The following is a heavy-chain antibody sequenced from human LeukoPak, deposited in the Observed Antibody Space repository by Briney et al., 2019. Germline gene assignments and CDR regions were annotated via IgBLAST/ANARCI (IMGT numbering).Heavy chain of an antibody. J-gene: IGHJ4*02. D-gene: IGHD3-22*01. CDR2: IIPIFGTA. CDR3: ARGYYYDSSGYWGYFDY. CDR1: GGTFSSYA. V-gene: IGHV1-69*01. Sequence: GSSVEVSCKASGGTFSSYAISWVRQAPGQGLEWMGGIIPIFGTANYAQKFQGRVTITADESTSTAYMELSSLRSEDTAVYYCARGYYYDSSGYWGYFDYWGQGTLVTVSS.